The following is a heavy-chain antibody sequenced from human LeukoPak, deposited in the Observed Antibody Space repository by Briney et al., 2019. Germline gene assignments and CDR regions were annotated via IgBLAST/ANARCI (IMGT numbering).Heavy chain of an antibody. J-gene: IGHJ5*02. D-gene: IGHD3-22*01. CDR3: ARETAHYYDTRRGWFDP. CDR1: GGSISPSY. Sequence: SETLSLTCTVSGGSISPSYWSWIRQPPGKGLEWIGYIYYSGTTNYNPSLKSRVTISVDTSKNQFSLKLSSVTAADTAVYYCARETAHYYDTRRGWFDPWGQGTLVTAPS. V-gene: IGHV4-59*01. CDR2: IYYSGTT.